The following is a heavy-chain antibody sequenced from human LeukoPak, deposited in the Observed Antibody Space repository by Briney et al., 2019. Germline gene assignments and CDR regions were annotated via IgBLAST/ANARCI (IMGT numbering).Heavy chain of an antibody. CDR3: ARTTVTTPDY. D-gene: IGHD4-11*01. Sequence: SETLSPTCTVSGYSISSGYYWGWIRQPPGKGLEWIGGIYHSGSTYYNPSLKSRVTISVDTSKNQFSLKLSSVTAADTAVYYCARTTVTTPDYWGQGTLVTVSS. V-gene: IGHV4-38-2*02. CDR1: GYSISSGYY. J-gene: IGHJ4*02. CDR2: IYHSGST.